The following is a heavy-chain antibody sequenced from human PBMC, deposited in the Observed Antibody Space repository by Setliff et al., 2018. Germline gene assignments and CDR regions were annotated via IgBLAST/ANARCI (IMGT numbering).Heavy chain of an antibody. CDR1: GFTFSNYA. D-gene: IGHD3-3*01. Sequence: PGGSLRLSCAASGFTFSNYAMGWVRQAPGKGLEWVSAISGSGGSTYYADSVKGRFTISRDNSKNTLYLQMNSLRAEDTAVYYCAKVNNRFWSGYYPYYYGMDVWGQGTTVTVSS. J-gene: IGHJ6*02. CDR3: AKVNNRFWSGYYPYYYGMDV. V-gene: IGHV3-23*01. CDR2: ISGSGGST.